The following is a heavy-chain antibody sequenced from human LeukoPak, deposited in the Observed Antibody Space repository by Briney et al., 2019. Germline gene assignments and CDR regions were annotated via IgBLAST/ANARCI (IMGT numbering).Heavy chain of an antibody. V-gene: IGHV1-69*05. D-gene: IGHD2-2*01. CDR3: AREGSVPAAGFDY. J-gene: IGHJ4*02. Sequence: SVKVSCKASGGTFSSYAISWVRQAPGQGLEWMGGIIPIFGTANYAQKFQGRVTITTDESTSTAYMELSSLRSEDTAVYYCAREGSVPAAGFDYWGQGTLVTVSS. CDR2: IIPIFGTA. CDR1: GGTFSSYA.